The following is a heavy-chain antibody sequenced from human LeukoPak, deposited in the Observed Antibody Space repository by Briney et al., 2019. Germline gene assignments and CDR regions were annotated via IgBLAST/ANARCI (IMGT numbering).Heavy chain of an antibody. V-gene: IGHV3-30*04. D-gene: IGHD2-2*02. CDR3: ASARRYCSSTSCYTGGDY. CDR1: GFTFSSYA. Sequence: GGSLRLSCAASGFTFSSYAMHWVRQAPGKGLEWVAVISYDGSNKYYADSVKGRFTISRDNSKNTLYLQMNSLRAEDTAVYYCASARRYCSSTSCYTGGDYWGQGTLVTVSS. CDR2: ISYDGSNK. J-gene: IGHJ4*02.